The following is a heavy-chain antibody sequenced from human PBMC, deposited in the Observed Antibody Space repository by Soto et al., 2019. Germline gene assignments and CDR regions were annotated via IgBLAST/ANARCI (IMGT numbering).Heavy chain of an antibody. V-gene: IGHV3-53*01. D-gene: IGHD3-10*01. CDR2: IYSTGTT. CDR1: GLTVGNNS. Sequence: EVQLVESGGGLIQPGGSLKLSCAASGLTVGNNSMSWFRQAPGKGLEWVSLIYSTGTTKYADPVKGRFTVSRDNAKNTLYLQMNSLRAEDTAVYYCAKDGRGSGSHYNSFGYWGQGTLVSVSS. J-gene: IGHJ4*02. CDR3: AKDGRGSGSHYNSFGY.